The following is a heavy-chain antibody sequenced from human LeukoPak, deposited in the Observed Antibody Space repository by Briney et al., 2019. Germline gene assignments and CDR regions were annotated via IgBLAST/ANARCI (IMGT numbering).Heavy chain of an antibody. Sequence: WASVKVSCKASGYSFTGSYMHWVRQAPGQGLEWMGWNNPNSYGTNYAQKFQGRVTMTRDTSISTAYMGLSRLRSDDTAVYYCARGGRVTTVVTLLDYWGQGTLVTVSS. CDR2: NNPNSYGT. D-gene: IGHD4-23*01. V-gene: IGHV1-2*02. J-gene: IGHJ4*02. CDR3: ARGGRVTTVVTLLDY. CDR1: GYSFTGSY.